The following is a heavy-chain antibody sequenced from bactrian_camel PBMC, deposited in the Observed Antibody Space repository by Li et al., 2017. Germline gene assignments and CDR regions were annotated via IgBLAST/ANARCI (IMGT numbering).Heavy chain of an antibody. CDR2: IDSDGST. CDR3: SAVDFDESPPGGACTAQEAVFFGR. Sequence: HVQLVESGGGSEQAGGSLRLSCAPSRSTYSSECMGWYREAPGQAREGIASIDSDGSTTYIDSVKDRFTISRDNTKNTLYLQMNSLSPEDTAKYYFSAVDFDESPPGGACTAQEAVFFGRWGQGTQVTVS. J-gene: IGHJ6*01. D-gene: IGHD6*01. CDR1: RSTYSSEC. V-gene: IGHV3S53*01.